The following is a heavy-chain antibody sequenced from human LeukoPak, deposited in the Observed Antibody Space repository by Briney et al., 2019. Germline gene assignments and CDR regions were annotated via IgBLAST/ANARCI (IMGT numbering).Heavy chain of an antibody. Sequence: SGPTLANPTQTLTLPCTFSGFSLSTSGVGVGWIRQPPGKALEWLALIYWDADKRYIPSLKSRLTITKDTSKNQVVLTMSNMDPVDTATYYCAHRLGRYKLGPFDIWGQGTMVTVSS. CDR3: AHRLGRYKLGPFDI. CDR1: GFSLSTSGVG. V-gene: IGHV2-5*02. J-gene: IGHJ3*02. CDR2: IYWDADK. D-gene: IGHD1-14*01.